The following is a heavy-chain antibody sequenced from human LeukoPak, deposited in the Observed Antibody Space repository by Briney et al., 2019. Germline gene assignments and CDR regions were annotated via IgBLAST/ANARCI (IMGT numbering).Heavy chain of an antibody. Sequence: PGESLRLSCAASGFNFRSHAMSWVRQAPGKGLEWVSVISNGGAGTYYADSVKGRFTISRDNSKSTLYLQMSSLRAEVTAVYYCAKDHGTNVYDPFDYWGQGTLVTVSS. CDR3: AKDHGTNVYDPFDY. D-gene: IGHD2-8*01. CDR2: ISNGGAGT. CDR1: GFNFRSHA. J-gene: IGHJ4*02. V-gene: IGHV3-23*01.